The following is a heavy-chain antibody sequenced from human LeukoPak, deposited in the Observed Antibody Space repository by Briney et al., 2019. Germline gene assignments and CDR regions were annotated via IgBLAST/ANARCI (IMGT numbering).Heavy chain of an antibody. D-gene: IGHD2-15*01. Sequence: SETLSLTCTVSGGSISNYYWSWIRQPPGKGLEWIGYIYNSGSTNYNPSLKSRVTISVDTSKNQFSLKLSSATAADTAVYYCARASRYCSGGSCYYDYYGMDVWGQGTTVTVSS. J-gene: IGHJ6*02. V-gene: IGHV4-59*01. CDR1: GGSISNYY. CDR3: ARASRYCSGGSCYYDYYGMDV. CDR2: IYNSGST.